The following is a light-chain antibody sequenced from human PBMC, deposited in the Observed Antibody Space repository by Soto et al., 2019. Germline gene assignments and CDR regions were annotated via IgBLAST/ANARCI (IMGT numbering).Light chain of an antibody. CDR1: HSINTSF. CDR3: QQYASAPFS. J-gene: IGKJ3*01. Sequence: EIVLTQAPGTLCLSPGDRATLSCSASHSINTSFLAWFQQKPGQAPRLLIYAASTRATGIPDRFSGSASETDFTLTINRLEPEDSAVYYCQQYASAPFSLGPGTKVDIK. V-gene: IGKV3-20*01. CDR2: AAS.